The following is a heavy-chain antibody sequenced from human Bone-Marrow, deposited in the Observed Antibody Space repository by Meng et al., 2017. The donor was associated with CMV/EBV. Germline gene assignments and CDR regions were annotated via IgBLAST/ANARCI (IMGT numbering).Heavy chain of an antibody. D-gene: IGHD5-24*01. CDR3: ARSDAYNRAGY. V-gene: IGHV1-2*02. CDR1: GYTFTDYY. CDR2: INPNSDGT. J-gene: IGHJ4*02. Sequence: ASVKGSCKASGYTFTDYYIHWVRQAPGQGLEWMGWINPNSDGTKYAQKFQGRVTMARDTSSSTAYMEFNRLKSDETAVDYCARSDAYNRAGYWGQGTLVTVYS.